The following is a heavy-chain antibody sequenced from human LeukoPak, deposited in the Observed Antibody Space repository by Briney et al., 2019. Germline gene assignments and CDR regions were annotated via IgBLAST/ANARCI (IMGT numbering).Heavy chain of an antibody. J-gene: IGHJ4*02. V-gene: IGHV4-61*02. CDR2: IFASGST. CDR1: GASISSGSYY. Sequence: PSQTLSLTCTVSGASISSGSYYWNWIRQPAGKGLEWIGRIFASGSTNYNPSLKSRVTISVDTSKNQFSLKLSSVTAADTAVYYCATLGYSSGWYKEYYFDYWGQGTLVTVSS. D-gene: IGHD6-19*01. CDR3: ATLGYSSGWYKEYYFDY.